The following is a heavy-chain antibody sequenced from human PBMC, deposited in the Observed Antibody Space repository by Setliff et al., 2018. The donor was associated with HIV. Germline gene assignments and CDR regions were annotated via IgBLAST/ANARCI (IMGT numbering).Heavy chain of an antibody. Sequence: SETLSLTCTVSGGSIRSGSYYWTWIRQPAGKGPEWIAHIYTNGYTNYNPSLKSRVTISVDTSRGQFSLQLTSVTAADTAVYYCARAPPGIQNDAFDVWGQGTMVTVSS. V-gene: IGHV4-61*09. CDR3: ARAPPGIQNDAFDV. CDR2: IYTNGYT. J-gene: IGHJ3*01. CDR1: GGSIRSGSYY.